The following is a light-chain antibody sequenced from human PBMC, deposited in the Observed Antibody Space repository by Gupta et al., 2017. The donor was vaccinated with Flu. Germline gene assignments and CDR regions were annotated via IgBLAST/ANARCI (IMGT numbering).Light chain of an antibody. CDR2: DAS. CDR1: ESVNKF. V-gene: IGKV3-11*01. Sequence: GERATLSCRASESVNKFLAWYQHRPGQAPRLLLYDASNRATGIPARFSGSGFGTDFTLTIASLEPEDFAVYYCQQRSNWPLTFGGGTKVEIK. J-gene: IGKJ4*01. CDR3: QQRSNWPLT.